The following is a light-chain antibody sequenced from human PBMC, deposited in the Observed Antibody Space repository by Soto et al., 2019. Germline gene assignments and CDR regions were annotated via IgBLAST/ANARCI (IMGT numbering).Light chain of an antibody. CDR1: QSISIW. CDR3: KHYNTYQWT. Sequence: DIRMTQSPSTLSASVGDRVTIPCRASQSISIWLAWYQQKPGKAPKLLIYKESILQTGFPSRFRGSGSGTEFTLTISSLQPDDFATYYCKHYNTYQWTFGQGTKVEMK. J-gene: IGKJ1*01. CDR2: KES. V-gene: IGKV1-5*03.